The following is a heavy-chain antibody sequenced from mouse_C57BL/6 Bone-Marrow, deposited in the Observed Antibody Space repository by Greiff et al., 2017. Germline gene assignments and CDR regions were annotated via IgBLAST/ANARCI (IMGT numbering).Heavy chain of an antibody. CDR2: FYPGSGSI. CDR1: GYTFTEYT. D-gene: IGHD3-2*02. V-gene: IGHV1-62-2*01. J-gene: IGHJ3*01. CDR3: ARHEDRYSSGWRFAY. Sequence: VQGVESGAELVKPGASVKLSCKASGYTFTEYTIHWVKQRSGQGLEWIGWFYPGSGSIKYNEKFKDKATLTADKSSSTVYMELSRLKSEDSAVYFCARHEDRYSSGWRFAYWGQGTLVTVSA.